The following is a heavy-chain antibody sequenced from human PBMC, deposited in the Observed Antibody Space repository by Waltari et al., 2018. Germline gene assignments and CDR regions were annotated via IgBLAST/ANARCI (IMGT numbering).Heavy chain of an antibody. Sequence: EVQLVEPGGGVVRPGESLRSCCVSSGFHFADYGMSRVRQAPGEGLEWCSTINWNGASTGYAESVKGRFTISRDDDKNSLYLQLNSLRPEDAALYHCARPHSHGVFAIWGQGTEVAVSS. D-gene: IGHD3-3*01. J-gene: IGHJ3*02. V-gene: IGHV3-20*01. CDR2: INWNGAST. CDR1: GFHFADYG. CDR3: ARPHSHGVFAI.